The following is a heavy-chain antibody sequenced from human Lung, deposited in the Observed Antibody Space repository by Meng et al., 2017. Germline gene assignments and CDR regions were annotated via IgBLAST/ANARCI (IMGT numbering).Heavy chain of an antibody. V-gene: IGHV4-30-4*01. Sequence: QVDVPDSGPGLVKPSQTLSRTCTVSGGSISSSNYYWSWIRQPPGKGLEWSGHIYNSGSTYYNPSLKSRITISVDTSKNQFSLKLSSVTAADTAVYYCARGQKGYFDLWGRGTLVTVSS. CDR1: GGSISSSNYY. J-gene: IGHJ2*01. CDR3: ARGQKGYFDL. CDR2: IYNSGST.